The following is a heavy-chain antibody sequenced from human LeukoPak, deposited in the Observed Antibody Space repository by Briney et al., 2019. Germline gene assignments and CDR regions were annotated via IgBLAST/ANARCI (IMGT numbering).Heavy chain of an antibody. CDR1: EFIFSNYW. D-gene: IGHD6-13*01. CDR2: IRYDGSNT. V-gene: IGHV3-30*02. CDR3: AKGLHSSSWNDALDI. Sequence: GGSLRLSCAASEFIFSNYWMTWVRQAPGKGLEWVAFIRYDGSNTYYVDSVKGRFTISRDKNTLYLQMNSLRAEDTAIYYCAKGLHSSSWNDALDIWGQGTLVTVSS. J-gene: IGHJ3*02.